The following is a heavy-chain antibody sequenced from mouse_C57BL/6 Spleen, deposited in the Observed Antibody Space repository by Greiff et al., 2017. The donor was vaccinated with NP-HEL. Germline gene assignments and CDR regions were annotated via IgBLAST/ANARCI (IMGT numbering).Heavy chain of an antibody. CDR3: ARGRNSTRYFDV. CDR1: GFTFSSYG. J-gene: IGHJ1*03. Sequence: VQLKESGGDLVKPGGSLKLSCAASGFTFSSYGMSWVRQTPDKRLEWVATISSGGSYTYYPDSVKGRFTIPRDNAKNTLYLQMSSLKSEDTAMYYCARGRNSTRYFDVWGTGTTVTVSS. CDR2: ISSGGSYT. V-gene: IGHV5-6*01.